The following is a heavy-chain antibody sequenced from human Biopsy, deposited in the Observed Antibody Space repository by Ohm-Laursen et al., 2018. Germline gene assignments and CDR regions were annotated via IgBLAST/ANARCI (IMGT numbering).Heavy chain of an antibody. CDR3: VKDRGAAGTDYYYGMDV. CDR1: RFTFSTYG. J-gene: IGHJ6*02. D-gene: IGHD3-10*01. V-gene: IGHV3-30*18. CDR2: ISFDGSDQ. Sequence: SLRLSCAASRFTFSTYGMHWVRQAPGKGLEWVAVISFDGSDQKYADSVKGRFTISRDNSKNTLYLQMNSLRAEDTAVFYCVKDRGAAGTDYYYGMDVWGQGTTVIVPS.